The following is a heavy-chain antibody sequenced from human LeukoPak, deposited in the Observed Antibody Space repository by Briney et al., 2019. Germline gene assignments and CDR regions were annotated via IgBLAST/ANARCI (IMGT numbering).Heavy chain of an antibody. J-gene: IGHJ4*02. CDR1: GFTVSSNY. CDR2: VSGYSGST. D-gene: IGHD1-1*01. V-gene: IGHV3-23*01. Sequence: GGSLRLSCAASGFTVSSNYMSWVRQAPGKGLEWVSTVSGYSGSTYYADSVKGRFTISRDNSKSTLYLQMNSLRAEDTAIYYCAKVTIWGTKGLDYWGQGTLVTVSS. CDR3: AKVTIWGTKGLDY.